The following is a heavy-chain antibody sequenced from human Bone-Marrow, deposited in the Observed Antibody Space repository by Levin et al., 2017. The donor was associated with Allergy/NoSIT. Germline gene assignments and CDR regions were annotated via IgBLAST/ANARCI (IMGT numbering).Heavy chain of an antibody. CDR1: GYSFTTYW. D-gene: IGHD2-2*01. Sequence: GESLKISCEGSGYSFTTYWIALVRQMPGKGLEWMGIIYPGDSDTKYSPSFQGQVIFSAAKSIRTAYLQWSSLKDPDTAMYYCARPRAPKPAECSSMSCAVGEDAFDSWGQGTMVTVSS. CDR3: ARPRAPKPAECSSMSCAVGEDAFDS. CDR2: IYPGDSDT. J-gene: IGHJ3*02. V-gene: IGHV5-51*01.